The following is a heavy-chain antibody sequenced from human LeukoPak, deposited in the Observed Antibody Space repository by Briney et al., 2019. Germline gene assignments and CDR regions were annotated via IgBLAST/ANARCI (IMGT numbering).Heavy chain of an antibody. Sequence: GSLRLSCAASGFTVSSNYMSWVRQAPGKGLEWVSVIYNGDNTYYADSVKGRFTISRDNSRNTLYLQMNSLRAEDTAVYYCAREYYYDSSGPLGSDYWGQGTLVTVSS. CDR3: AREYYYDSSGPLGSDY. V-gene: IGHV3-66*01. D-gene: IGHD3-22*01. J-gene: IGHJ4*02. CDR1: GFTVSSNY. CDR2: IYNGDNT.